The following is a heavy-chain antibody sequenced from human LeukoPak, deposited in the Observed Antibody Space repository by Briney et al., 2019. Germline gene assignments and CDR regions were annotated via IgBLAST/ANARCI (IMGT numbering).Heavy chain of an antibody. J-gene: IGHJ4*02. CDR1: GYTFNSNY. D-gene: IGHD6-19*01. Sequence: ASVKVSCKASGYTFNSNYVHWVRQAPGQGLEWMGIINPSGGSTRYAQKFQGRVTMTRDMSTSTVYMELSSLRSEDTAVYYCARDGDLGRSDWYIRYYFDYWGQGTLVTVPS. V-gene: IGHV1-46*02. CDR3: ARDGDLGRSDWYIRYYFDY. CDR2: INPSGGST.